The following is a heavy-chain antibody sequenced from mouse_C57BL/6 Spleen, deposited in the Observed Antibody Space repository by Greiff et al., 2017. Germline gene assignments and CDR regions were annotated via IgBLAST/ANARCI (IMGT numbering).Heavy chain of an antibody. CDR1: GFTFSNYW. Sequence: EVKLVESGGGLVQPGGSMKLSCVASGFTFSNYWMNWVRQSPEKGLEWVAQIRLKSDNYATHYAESVKGRLTISRDDTKSSVYLQMNNLRAEDTGIYYCTAIYDGYYGGWFAYWGQGTLVTVSA. CDR2: IRLKSDNYAT. D-gene: IGHD2-3*01. V-gene: IGHV6-3*01. J-gene: IGHJ3*01. CDR3: TAIYDGYYGGWFAY.